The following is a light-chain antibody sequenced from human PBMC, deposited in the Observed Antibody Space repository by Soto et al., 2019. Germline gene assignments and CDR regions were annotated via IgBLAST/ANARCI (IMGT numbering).Light chain of an antibody. V-gene: IGLV1-51*01. CDR1: SSNIGNNY. CDR2: DNN. CDR3: GTWDSSLSAGV. Sequence: QSVLTQPPSVSAAPGQKVTISCSGSSSNIGNNYVSWYQQLPGTAPKLLIYDNNKRPSGIPDRFSGSKSGTSATLGITGLQAVDEDDFYCGTWDSSLSAGVFGTGTNV. J-gene: IGLJ1*01.